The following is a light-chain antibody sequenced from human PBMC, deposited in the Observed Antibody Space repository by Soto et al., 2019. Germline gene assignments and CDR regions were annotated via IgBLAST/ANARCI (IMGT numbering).Light chain of an antibody. V-gene: IGKV3D-15*01. Sequence: EIVLTQSPATLALSPGERAILSCRASQSVSTFLAWFQQKPGQPPRLLIYDIFTRATGVPTGISGSGSGTEFTLTISSLQSEDFAVYYCQQYNSWPLTFGGGTKVDIK. CDR3: QQYNSWPLT. CDR1: QSVSTF. CDR2: DIF. J-gene: IGKJ4*01.